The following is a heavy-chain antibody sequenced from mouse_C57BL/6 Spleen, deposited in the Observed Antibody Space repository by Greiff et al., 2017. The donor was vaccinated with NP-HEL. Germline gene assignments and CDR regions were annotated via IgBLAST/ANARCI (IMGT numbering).Heavy chain of an antibody. V-gene: IGHV5-6*01. D-gene: IGHD3-2*02. J-gene: IGHJ2*01. CDR3: ARQGQLRAFDY. CDR1: GFTFSSYG. Sequence: EVKLVESGGDLVKPGGSLKLSCAASGFTFSSYGMSWVRQTPDKRLEWVATISSGGSYTYYPDSVKGRFTISRDNAKNTLYLQMSSLKSEDTAMYYCARQGQLRAFDYWGQGTTLTVSS. CDR2: ISSGGSYT.